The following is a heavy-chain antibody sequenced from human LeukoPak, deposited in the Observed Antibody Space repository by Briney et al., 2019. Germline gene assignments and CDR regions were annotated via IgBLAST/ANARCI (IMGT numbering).Heavy chain of an antibody. CDR1: GFTSSSYW. Sequence: GGSLRLSCAASGFTSSSYWMHWVRQAPGKGLVWVSHINGDGSSTSYADSVKGRVTISRDNAKNTLYLQINSLTAEDSAVYYCARDRSYNLDHWGQGTLVTVSS. D-gene: IGHD5-24*01. CDR2: INGDGSST. J-gene: IGHJ4*02. CDR3: ARDRSYNLDH. V-gene: IGHV3-74*01.